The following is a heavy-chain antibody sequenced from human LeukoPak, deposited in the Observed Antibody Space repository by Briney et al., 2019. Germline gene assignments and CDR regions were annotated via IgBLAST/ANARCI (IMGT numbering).Heavy chain of an antibody. Sequence: GASVKVSCKASGYTFTSYYMHWVRQAPGQGLEWMGIINPSGGSTSYAQKLQGRVTMTTDTSTSTAYMELRSLRSDDTAVYYCARVGRAKVLDYWGQGTLVTVSS. J-gene: IGHJ4*02. CDR2: INPSGGST. V-gene: IGHV1-46*01. CDR1: GYTFTSYY. CDR3: ARVGRAKVLDY.